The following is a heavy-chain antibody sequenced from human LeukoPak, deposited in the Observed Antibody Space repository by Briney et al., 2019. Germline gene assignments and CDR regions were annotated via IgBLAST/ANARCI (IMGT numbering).Heavy chain of an antibody. CDR1: GYTFTSYG. Sequence: WASVKVSCKASGYTFTSYGISWVRQAPGQGLEWMGWISAYNGNTNYAQKLQGRVTMTTDTSTSTAYMELRSLRSDDTAVYYCARDPRVPYSSSSLADPYYFDYWGQGTLVTVSS. J-gene: IGHJ4*02. D-gene: IGHD6-6*01. CDR2: ISAYNGNT. V-gene: IGHV1-18*01. CDR3: ARDPRVPYSSSSLADPYYFDY.